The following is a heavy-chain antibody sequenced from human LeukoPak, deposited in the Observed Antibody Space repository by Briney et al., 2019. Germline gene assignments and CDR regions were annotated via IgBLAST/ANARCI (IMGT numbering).Heavy chain of an antibody. Sequence: GGSLRLSCAASGFTFSSYSMNWVRQAPGEGLEWVSSISSSSSYIYYADSVKGRFTISRDNAKNSLYLQMNSLRAEDTAVYYCARDVDLAFDIWGQGTMVTVSS. J-gene: IGHJ3*02. CDR1: GFTFSSYS. CDR2: ISSSSSYI. CDR3: ARDVDLAFDI. D-gene: IGHD5-12*01. V-gene: IGHV3-21*01.